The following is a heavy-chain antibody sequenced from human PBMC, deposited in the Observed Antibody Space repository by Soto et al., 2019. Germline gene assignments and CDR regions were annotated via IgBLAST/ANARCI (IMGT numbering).Heavy chain of an antibody. CDR3: ARGGVPIPLDV. V-gene: IGHV4-30-4*01. D-gene: IGHD2-2*02. CDR2: IYYSGST. J-gene: IGHJ6*02. Sequence: SLTCTVSGGSISSGDYYWSWIRQPPGKGLEWIGYIYYSGSTYYNPSLKSRVTISVDTSKNQFSLKLSSVTAADTAVYYCARGGVPIPLDVWGQGTTVTVSS. CDR1: GGSISSGDYY.